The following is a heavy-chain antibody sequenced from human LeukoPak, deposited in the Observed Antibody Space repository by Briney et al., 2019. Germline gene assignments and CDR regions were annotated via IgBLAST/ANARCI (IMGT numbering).Heavy chain of an antibody. CDR1: GGSISSYY. J-gene: IGHJ4*02. CDR2: IYNSGST. D-gene: IGHD4-17*01. Sequence: PSETLSLTCTVSGGSISSYYWSWIRQPPGKGLEWIGYIYNSGSTNYNPSLKSRVTMSVDTSKNQFSPKRSSVTAADTAVYYCARLYGDYPPFEDWGQGTLVTVSS. V-gene: IGHV4-59*08. CDR3: ARLYGDYPPFED.